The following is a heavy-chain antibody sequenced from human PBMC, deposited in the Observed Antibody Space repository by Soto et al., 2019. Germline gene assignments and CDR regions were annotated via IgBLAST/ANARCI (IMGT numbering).Heavy chain of an antibody. J-gene: IGHJ4*02. Sequence: QVQLQESGPGLVKPSETLSLTCTVSGGSISSYYWSWVRRPPGKGLEWIGYIYYSGSTNYNPSLKSRVTISVDTSKNQFSLKLSSVTAADTAVYYCARGYSSGYFYWGQGTLVTVSS. CDR3: ARGYSSGYFY. CDR2: IYYSGST. V-gene: IGHV4-59*01. CDR1: GGSISSYY. D-gene: IGHD3-22*01.